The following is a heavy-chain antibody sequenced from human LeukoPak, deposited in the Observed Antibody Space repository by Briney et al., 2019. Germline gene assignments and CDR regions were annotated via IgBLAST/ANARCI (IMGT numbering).Heavy chain of an antibody. CDR2: ISSSSSYI. D-gene: IGHD1-26*01. Sequence: GGSLRLSCAASGFTFSSYRMNWVRQAPGKGLEWVSSISSSSSYIYYADTVKGRFTISRDNAKNSLYLQMNSLRAEDKAVYYCARDSGSYPSFDYWGQGTLVTVSS. CDR3: ARDSGSYPSFDY. J-gene: IGHJ4*02. V-gene: IGHV3-21*01. CDR1: GFTFSSYR.